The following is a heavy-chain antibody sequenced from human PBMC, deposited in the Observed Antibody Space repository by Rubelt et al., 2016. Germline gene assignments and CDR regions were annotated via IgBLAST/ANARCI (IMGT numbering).Heavy chain of an antibody. Sequence: EVQLVESGGGLVQPGGSLRLSCAASGFSFNIYEMNWVRQAPGKGLEWVSYITASGGAEAYADGVKGRFTVARDNAKNLLYLQMNNVTADDTALYYCVRDEYGVGGDPWGQGTLVTVSS. V-gene: IGHV3-48*03. CDR3: VRDEYGVGGDP. J-gene: IGHJ5*02. CDR1: GFSFNIYE. D-gene: IGHD2/OR15-2a*01. CDR2: ITASGGAE.